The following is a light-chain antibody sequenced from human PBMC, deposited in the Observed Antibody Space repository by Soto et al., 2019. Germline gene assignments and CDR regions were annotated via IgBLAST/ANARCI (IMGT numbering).Light chain of an antibody. J-gene: IGLJ1*01. CDR3: SSLSADYNKHYG. CDR1: SSDVGRYNF. V-gene: IGLV2-8*01. Sequence: QSALTQPPSASGSPGQSVTISCTGTSSDVGRYNFVSWYQQHPGKAPKLMIFEVTKRPSGVLDRFSGSKSDNKASLTVSGLQAEDEADYYCSSLSADYNKHYGFGTGTKVTVL. CDR2: EVT.